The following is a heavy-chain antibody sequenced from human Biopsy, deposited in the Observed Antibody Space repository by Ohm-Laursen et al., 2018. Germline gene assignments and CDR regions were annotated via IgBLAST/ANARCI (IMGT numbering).Heavy chain of an antibody. CDR2: INPTGGTT. CDR1: GYSFTKYY. J-gene: IGHJ6*02. D-gene: IGHD3-9*01. Sequence: ASVKVSCKSSGYSFTKYYINWVRQAPGQGLEWMGIINPTGGTTSYAEKFQGRVTLTRDTSTGTVYLELNSLIYEDTALYYCARDETGSSVFGPYYYGMDVWGQGTTVTVSS. CDR3: ARDETGSSVFGPYYYGMDV. V-gene: IGHV1-46*01.